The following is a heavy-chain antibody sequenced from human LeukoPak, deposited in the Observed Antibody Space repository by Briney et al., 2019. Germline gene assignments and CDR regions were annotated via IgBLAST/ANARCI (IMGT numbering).Heavy chain of an antibody. CDR1: GFTFSNYG. CDR3: AKDLLHYYDSSGIFDY. J-gene: IGHJ4*02. CDR2: IWHDGNTK. Sequence: GSSLRLSCSTSGFTFSNYGMHWVRQAPGKGLEWVAVIWHDGNTKYYADSVKGRFTISRDNSKNTLYLQMNSLRAEDTAVYYCAKDLLHYYDSSGIFDYWGQGTLVTVSS. D-gene: IGHD3-22*01. V-gene: IGHV3-33*06.